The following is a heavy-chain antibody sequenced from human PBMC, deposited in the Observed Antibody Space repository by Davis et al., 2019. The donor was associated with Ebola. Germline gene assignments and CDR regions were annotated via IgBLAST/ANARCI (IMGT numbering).Heavy chain of an antibody. Sequence: ASVKVSCKAFGYTFTNYYVHWVRQAPGQRLEWMGVINPSAGYTNYAQKFQGRVTITADESTSTAYMELSSLRSEDTAVYYCARDRAFYGGNSAYYYYGMDVWGQGTTVTVSS. CDR1: GYTFTNYY. V-gene: IGHV1-46*01. CDR3: ARDRAFYGGNSAYYYYGMDV. D-gene: IGHD4-23*01. CDR2: INPSAGYT. J-gene: IGHJ6*02.